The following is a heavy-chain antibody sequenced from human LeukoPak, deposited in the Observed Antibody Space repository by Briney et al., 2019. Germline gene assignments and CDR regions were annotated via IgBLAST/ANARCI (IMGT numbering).Heavy chain of an antibody. V-gene: IGHV1-18*01. CDR3: AREGQWGYYDSSGYYYLAY. Sequence: GASVKVSCKASGYTFTSYGISWVRQAPGQGLEWMGWISAYNGNTNYAQKLQGRVTMTTDTSTSTAYMELRSLRSDDTAVYYCAREGQWGYYDSSGYYYLAYWGQGTLVTVYS. CDR2: ISAYNGNT. D-gene: IGHD3-22*01. CDR1: GYTFTSYG. J-gene: IGHJ4*02.